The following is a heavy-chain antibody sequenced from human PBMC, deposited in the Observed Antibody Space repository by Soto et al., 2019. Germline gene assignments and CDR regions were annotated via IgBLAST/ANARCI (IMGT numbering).Heavy chain of an antibody. J-gene: IGHJ3*02. D-gene: IGHD2-2*01. Sequence: GGSLRLSCAAPGFPFGPFYMHWVRQAPGKGLEWVSHINGDGTTTVYADSVKGRFTISRDNAKNTLYLQMTSLRAEDTAVYYCARDRGYPDSFDIWGQGTMVTVSS. CDR2: INGDGTTT. V-gene: IGHV3-74*01. CDR3: ARDRGYPDSFDI. CDR1: GFPFGPFY.